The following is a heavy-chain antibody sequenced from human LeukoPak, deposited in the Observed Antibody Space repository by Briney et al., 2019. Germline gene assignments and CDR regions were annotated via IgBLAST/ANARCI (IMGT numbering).Heavy chain of an antibody. V-gene: IGHV3-33*01. CDR1: GFTFSSYG. CDR2: IWYDGSNK. D-gene: IGHD1-26*01. CDR3: ARAPVGAITGVDY. Sequence: GGSLRLSCAASGFTFSSYGMHWVRQAPGKGLEWVAVIWYDGSNKYYADSVKGRFTISRDNSKNTLYLQMNSLRAEDTAVYYCARAPVGAITGVDYWGQGTLVTVSS. J-gene: IGHJ4*02.